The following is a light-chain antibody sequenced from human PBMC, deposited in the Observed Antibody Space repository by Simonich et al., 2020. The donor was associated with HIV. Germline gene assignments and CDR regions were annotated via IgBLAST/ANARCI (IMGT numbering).Light chain of an antibody. Sequence: NFMLTQPHSVSESPGKTVTISCNRSSGSIASNYVQWYQQRPGSSPTTVLYEDNQRPSGVPDRFSGSIDSSSNSASLTTSGLKTEDEADYYCQSYDSSNQEFGGGTKLTVL. V-gene: IGLV6-57*01. CDR1: SGSIASNY. J-gene: IGLJ2*01. CDR3: QSYDSSNQE. CDR2: EDN.